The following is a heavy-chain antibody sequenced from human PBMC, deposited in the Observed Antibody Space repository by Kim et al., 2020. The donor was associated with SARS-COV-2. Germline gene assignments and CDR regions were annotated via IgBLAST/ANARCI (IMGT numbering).Heavy chain of an antibody. CDR3: ALMTTGQ. CDR2: IKQDGSEK. Sequence: GGSLRLSCVAAGFTFSSLWMRWVRQVPGKGLEWVANIKQDGSEKNYLDSVKGRFTISRDNAKNSLYLQMNSLRADDTAVYYCALMTTGQWGQGTLVTVSS. CDR1: GFTFSSLW. J-gene: IGHJ4*02. V-gene: IGHV3-7*03. D-gene: IGHD4-17*01.